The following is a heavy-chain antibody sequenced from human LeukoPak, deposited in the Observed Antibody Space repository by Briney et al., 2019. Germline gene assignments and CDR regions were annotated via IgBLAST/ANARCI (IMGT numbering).Heavy chain of an antibody. D-gene: IGHD6-13*01. V-gene: IGHV3-23*01. CDR1: GFTFSSYP. J-gene: IGHJ4*02. CDR2: ISGSGDRT. Sequence: PGGSLRLSCAASGFTFSSYPMSWVRQAPGKGLEWVSSISGSGDRTYYAESVKGRFTLSRDNSKSKLYLDLNSLRAEDTAVYYCAKPLTPYSSSWSYYFDYWGQGTLVTVSS. CDR3: AKPLTPYSSSWSYYFDY.